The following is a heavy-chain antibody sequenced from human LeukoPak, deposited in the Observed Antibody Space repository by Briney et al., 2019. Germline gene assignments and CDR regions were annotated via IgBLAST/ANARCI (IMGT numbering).Heavy chain of an antibody. CDR1: GYTFTGYY. J-gene: IGHJ3*02. Sequence: GASVKVSCKASGYTFTGYYMHWVRQAPGQGLEWMGWINPNSGGTNYAQKFQGWVTMTRDTSISTAYMELSRLRSDDTAVYYCAKASYTAVDAFDIWGQGTMVTVSS. D-gene: IGHD5-18*01. CDR3: AKASYTAVDAFDI. V-gene: IGHV1-2*04. CDR2: INPNSGGT.